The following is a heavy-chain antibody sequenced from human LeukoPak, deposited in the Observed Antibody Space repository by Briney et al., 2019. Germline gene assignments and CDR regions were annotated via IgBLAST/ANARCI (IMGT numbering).Heavy chain of an antibody. Sequence: ASVKVSCKASGYVFASHWLHWVRQAPGQGLEWVGYTKPDSDATDLAQRFQGRVTLTRDTSISTAYLELNGLTADDTAVYFCAKDDPHQRFDNWGQGTLVTVSS. CDR2: TKPDSDAT. CDR1: GYVFASHW. CDR3: AKDDPHQRFDN. D-gene: IGHD2-2*01. V-gene: IGHV1-2*02. J-gene: IGHJ4*02.